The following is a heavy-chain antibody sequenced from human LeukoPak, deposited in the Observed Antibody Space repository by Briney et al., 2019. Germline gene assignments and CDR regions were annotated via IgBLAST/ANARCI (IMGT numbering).Heavy chain of an antibody. D-gene: IGHD3-3*01. CDR1: GGTFSSYA. CDR2: IIPIFGTA. V-gene: IGHV1-69*01. J-gene: IGHJ6*03. CDR3: AGAGVIIPDYYYMDV. Sequence: SVKVSCKASGGTFSSYAISWVRQAPGQGLEWMGGIIPIFGTANYAQEFQGRVTITADESTSTAYMELSSLRSADTAVYYCAGAGVIIPDYYYMDVAGKGTTVSVSS.